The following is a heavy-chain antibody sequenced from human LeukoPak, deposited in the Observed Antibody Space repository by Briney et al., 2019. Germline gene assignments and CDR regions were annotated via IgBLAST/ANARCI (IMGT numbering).Heavy chain of an antibody. Sequence: APVKVSCKASGYTFTSYYMHWVRQAPGQGLEWMGIINPSGGSTSYAQKFQGRVTMTRDTSTSTVYMELSSLRSEDTAVYYCARDAVAGTRLYYWGQGTLVTVSS. CDR1: GYTFTSYY. D-gene: IGHD6-19*01. CDR3: ARDAVAGTRLYY. V-gene: IGHV1-46*01. CDR2: INPSGGST. J-gene: IGHJ4*02.